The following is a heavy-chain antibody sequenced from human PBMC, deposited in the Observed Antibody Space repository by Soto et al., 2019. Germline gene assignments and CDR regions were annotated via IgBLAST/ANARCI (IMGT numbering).Heavy chain of an antibody. Sequence: SETLSLTCTVSGGSISSYYWSWIRQPPGKGLEWIGYIYYSGSTNYNPSLKSRVTISVDTSKNQFSLKLSSVTAADTAVYYCARGLGVTDYWGQGTLVTVSS. CDR2: IYYSGST. CDR3: ARGLGVTDY. J-gene: IGHJ4*02. CDR1: GGSISSYY. D-gene: IGHD2-8*01. V-gene: IGHV4-59*01.